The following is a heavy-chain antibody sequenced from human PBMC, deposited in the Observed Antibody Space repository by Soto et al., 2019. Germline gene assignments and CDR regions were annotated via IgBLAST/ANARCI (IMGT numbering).Heavy chain of an antibody. CDR1: GGSITSGGYF. J-gene: IGHJ4*02. Sequence: PSETLSLTCTVSGGSITSGGYFWSWIRQHPGKGLEWIGYIYYSGSTYYEPSLKSRVTISIDTSNNQLSLTLTSVTAADTAIYYCARGEWYSFESWCQGTLVTVST. D-gene: IGHD3-3*01. CDR2: IYYSGST. V-gene: IGHV4-31*03. CDR3: ARGEWYSFES.